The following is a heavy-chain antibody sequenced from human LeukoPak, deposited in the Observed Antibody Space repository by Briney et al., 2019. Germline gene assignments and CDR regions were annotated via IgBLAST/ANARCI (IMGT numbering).Heavy chain of an antibody. CDR1: GFTFSSYG. V-gene: IGHV3-33*06. CDR2: IWYDGSNK. D-gene: IGHD2-21*02. Sequence: PGGSLRLSCAASGFTFSSYGMHWVHQAPGKGLEWAAVIWYDGSNKYYADSVKGRFTISRDNSKNTLYLQMNSLRAEDTAVYYCAKSVIGCGGDCYYFDYWGQGTLVTVSS. J-gene: IGHJ4*02. CDR3: AKSVIGCGGDCYYFDY.